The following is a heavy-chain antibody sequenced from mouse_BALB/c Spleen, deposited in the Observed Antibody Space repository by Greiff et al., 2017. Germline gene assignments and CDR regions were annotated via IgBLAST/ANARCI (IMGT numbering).Heavy chain of an antibody. D-gene: IGHD1-1*01. J-gene: IGHJ4*01. CDR3: AREGYYGSSSYAMDY. Sequence: QVQLQQSGPGLVAPSQSLSITCTVSGFSLTSYGVHWVRQPPGKGLEWLGVIWAGGSTNYNSALMSRLSISKDNSKSQVFLKMNSLQTDDTAMYYCAREGYYGSSSYAMDYWGQGTSVTVSS. CDR2: IWAGGST. V-gene: IGHV2-9*02. CDR1: GFSLTSYG.